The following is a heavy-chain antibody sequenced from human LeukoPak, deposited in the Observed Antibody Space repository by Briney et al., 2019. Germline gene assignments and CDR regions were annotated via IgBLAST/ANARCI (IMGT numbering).Heavy chain of an antibody. V-gene: IGHV4-39*07. J-gene: IGHJ6*03. D-gene: IGHD6-25*01. CDR3: ARLADYYYYMDV. CDR2: IYHSGST. CDR1: GGSISSRSYY. Sequence: PSETLSLTCTVSGGSISSRSYYWGWIRQPPGKGLEWIGSIYHSGSTYYNPPLKSRVTISVDTSKKQFSLRLNSVTAADTAVYYCARLADYYYYMDVWGKGTTVTVSS.